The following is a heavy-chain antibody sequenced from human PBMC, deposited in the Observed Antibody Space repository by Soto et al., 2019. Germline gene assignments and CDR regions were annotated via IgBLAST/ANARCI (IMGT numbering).Heavy chain of an antibody. CDR2: ISAYNGNT. Sequence: QVQLVQSGAEVKKPGASVKVSCKASGYTFTSYGISWVRQAPGQGLEWMGWISAYNGNTNYAQKLQGRVTMTPDTSTSTADMELRSLRSDDTAVYYCARDLRPLGYTVVTPGDYWGQGTLVTVSS. CDR1: GYTFTSYG. J-gene: IGHJ4*02. D-gene: IGHD2-21*02. CDR3: ARDLRPLGYTVVTPGDY. V-gene: IGHV1-18*04.